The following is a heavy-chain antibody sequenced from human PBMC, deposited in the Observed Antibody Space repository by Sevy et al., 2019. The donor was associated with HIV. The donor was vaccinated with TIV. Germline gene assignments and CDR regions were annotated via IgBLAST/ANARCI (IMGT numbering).Heavy chain of an antibody. D-gene: IGHD3-9*01. CDR3: AKDHDNNWFDP. CDR2: ISVSGGST. J-gene: IGHJ5*02. Sequence: GGSLRLSCAASGFTFSIYAMSWVRQAPGKGLEWVSTISVSGGSTYYADSVKGRFTISRDNSKNTLYLQMISLRAEDTAIYFCAKDHDNNWFDPWGQGTLVTVSS. CDR1: GFTFSIYA. V-gene: IGHV3-23*01.